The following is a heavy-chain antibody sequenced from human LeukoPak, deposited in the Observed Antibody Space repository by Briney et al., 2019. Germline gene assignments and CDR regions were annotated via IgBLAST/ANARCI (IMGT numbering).Heavy chain of an antibody. V-gene: IGHV1-69*06. CDR2: IIPIFGTA. CDR1: GGTFSSYA. Sequence: SVKVSCKASGGTFSSYAISWVRQAPGQGLEWMGGIIPIFGTANYAQKFQARVTITADKSTSTAYMELSSLRSEDTAVYYCARDHQYTFDYWGQGTLVTVSS. CDR3: ARDHQYTFDY. J-gene: IGHJ4*02. D-gene: IGHD5-18*01.